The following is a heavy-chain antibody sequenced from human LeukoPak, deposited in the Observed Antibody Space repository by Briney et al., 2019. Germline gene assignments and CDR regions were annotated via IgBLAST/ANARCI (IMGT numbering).Heavy chain of an antibody. V-gene: IGHV4-38-2*02. J-gene: IGHJ4*02. Sequence: SETLSLTCTVSPYSINSGFYWGWIRQPAGKGLEWIGRMYLSGETNYNPSLKSRVTMSLDTSKNHFSLKMTSATAADTAVYYCASGIQWTGNNYWGQGTLVTVSS. CDR1: PYSINSGFY. CDR3: ASGIQWTGNNY. CDR2: MYLSGET. D-gene: IGHD3/OR15-3a*01.